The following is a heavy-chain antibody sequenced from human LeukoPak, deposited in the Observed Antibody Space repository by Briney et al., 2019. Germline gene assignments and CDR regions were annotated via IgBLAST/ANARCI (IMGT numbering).Heavy chain of an antibody. Sequence: PGGSLRLSYAASGFTFSNCAMSWVRQAPEKGLEWVSGISGSGSSTYYADSVKGRFTISRDNSENTLSLQMNSLRADDTAIYYCAKSCNSGNCYYNYWGQGTLVTVSS. CDR1: GFTFSNCA. V-gene: IGHV3-23*01. CDR2: ISGSGSST. D-gene: IGHD2/OR15-2a*01. CDR3: AKSCNSGNCYYNY. J-gene: IGHJ4*02.